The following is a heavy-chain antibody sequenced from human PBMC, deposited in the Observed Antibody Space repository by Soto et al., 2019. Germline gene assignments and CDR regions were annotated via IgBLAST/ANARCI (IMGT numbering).Heavy chain of an antibody. Sequence: QVQLVQSGAEVKKPGSSVKVSCKASGGTFSSYTISWVRQAPGQVLEWMGRIIPILGIANYAQKFQGRVTITADKSTSTCYMELSSLRSEDTAVYYCARDDYVGEVGLGINWFDPWGQGTLVTVSS. V-gene: IGHV1-69*08. D-gene: IGHD3-10*01. CDR2: IIPILGIA. J-gene: IGHJ5*02. CDR1: GGTFSSYT. CDR3: ARDDYVGEVGLGINWFDP.